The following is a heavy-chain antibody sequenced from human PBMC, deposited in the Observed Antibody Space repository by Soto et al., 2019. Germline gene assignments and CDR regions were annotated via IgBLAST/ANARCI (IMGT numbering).Heavy chain of an antibody. CDR1: GYTFTSYG. CDR3: ARDSSDFWSGPLGMDV. CDR2: ISAYNGNT. V-gene: IGHV1-18*01. D-gene: IGHD3-3*01. Sequence: ASVKVSCKASGYTFTSYGISWVRQAPGQGLEWMGWISAYNGNTNYAQKLQGRVTMTTDTSTSTAYMELRSLRSDDTAVYYCARDSSDFWSGPLGMDVWGQGTTVTVSS. J-gene: IGHJ6*02.